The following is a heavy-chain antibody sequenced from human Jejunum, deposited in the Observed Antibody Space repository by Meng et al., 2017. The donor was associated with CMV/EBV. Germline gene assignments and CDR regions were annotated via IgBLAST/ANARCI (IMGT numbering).Heavy chain of an antibody. J-gene: IGHJ5*02. V-gene: IGHV4-39*01. D-gene: IGHD6-19*01. CDR3: ASANSSGIVDL. Sequence: QPQGPGLGMPSPTHSLSRAFPVAGASISSCDYYWVWHSPSRGHGLLGSRNNYYSGCNSNTASLNSAVTITVDTSKNQFSLQLSFVTAEDTAVYYCASANSSGIVDLWGQGTLVTVSS. CDR1: GASISSCDYY. CDR2: NYYSGCN.